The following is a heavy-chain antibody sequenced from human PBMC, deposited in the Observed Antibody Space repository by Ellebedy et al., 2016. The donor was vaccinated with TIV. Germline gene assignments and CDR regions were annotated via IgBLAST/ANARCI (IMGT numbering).Heavy chain of an antibody. CDR2: INHSGST. CDR1: GGSFSGYY. CDR3: ARETIFGVVIPWFDP. D-gene: IGHD3-3*01. V-gene: IGHV4-34*01. J-gene: IGHJ5*02. Sequence: SETLSLXCAVYGGSFSGYYWSWIRQPPGKGLEWIGEINHSGSTNYNPSLKSRVTISVDTSKNQFSLKLSSVTAADTAVYYCARETIFGVVIPWFDPWGQGTLVTVSS.